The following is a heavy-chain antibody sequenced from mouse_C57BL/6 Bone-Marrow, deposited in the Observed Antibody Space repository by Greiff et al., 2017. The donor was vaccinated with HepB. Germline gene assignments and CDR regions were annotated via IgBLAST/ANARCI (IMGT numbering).Heavy chain of an antibody. CDR1: GFSLTSYG. Sequence: VKVVESGPGLVAPSQSLSITCTVSGFSLTSYGVSWVRQPPGKGLEWLGVIWGDGSTNYHSALISRLSISKDNSKSQVFLKLNSLQTDDTATYYCAKEGFITTVVAKGAMDYWGQGTSVTVSS. CDR2: IWGDGST. J-gene: IGHJ4*01. CDR3: AKEGFITTVVAKGAMDY. V-gene: IGHV2-3*01. D-gene: IGHD1-1*01.